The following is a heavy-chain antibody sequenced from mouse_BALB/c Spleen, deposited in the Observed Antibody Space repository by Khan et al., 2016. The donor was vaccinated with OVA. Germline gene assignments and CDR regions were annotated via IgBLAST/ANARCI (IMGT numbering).Heavy chain of an antibody. V-gene: IGHV3-5*02. J-gene: IGHJ1*01. CDR1: GISITSANYR. Sequence: EVQLQESGPGLVKPSQTVSLTCTVTGISITSANYRWSWIRQFPGNKLEWIGNIYYSGTVTYNPSLTSRTTITRDTSKNQFFLEMNSLTAEETATFYCARDYGNLYWNFDVWGAGTTVTVSS. CDR3: ARDYGNLYWNFDV. D-gene: IGHD1-1*01. CDR2: IYYSGTV.